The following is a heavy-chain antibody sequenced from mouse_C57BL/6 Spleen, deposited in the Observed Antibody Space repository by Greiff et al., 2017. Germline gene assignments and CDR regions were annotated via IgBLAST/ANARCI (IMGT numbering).Heavy chain of an antibody. J-gene: IGHJ2*01. D-gene: IGHD1-1*01. CDR1: GYTFTDYY. CDR2: IFPGSGST. V-gene: IGHV1-75*01. CDR3: ARLATTVVATDYFDY. Sequence: QVQLQQSGPELVKPGASVKISCKASGYTFTDYYINWVKQRPGQGLEWIGWIFPGSGSTYYNEKFKGKATLTVDKSSSTAYMLLSSLTSEDSAVYFCARLATTVVATDYFDYWGKGTTLTVSS.